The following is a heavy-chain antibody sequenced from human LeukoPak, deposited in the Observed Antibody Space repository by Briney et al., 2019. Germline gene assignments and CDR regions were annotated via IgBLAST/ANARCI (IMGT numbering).Heavy chain of an antibody. CDR3: ARESGWGLPHAFDF. CDR2: ISYDGSNK. J-gene: IGHJ3*01. Sequence: GGSLRLSCAASGFTFSSYGMHWVRQAPGKGLEWVAVISYDGSNKYYADSVKGRFTISRDNSKNTLYLQMNSLRAEDTAVYYCARESGWGLPHAFDFWGQGAMITVSS. CDR1: GFTFSSYG. D-gene: IGHD3-3*01. V-gene: IGHV3-30*03.